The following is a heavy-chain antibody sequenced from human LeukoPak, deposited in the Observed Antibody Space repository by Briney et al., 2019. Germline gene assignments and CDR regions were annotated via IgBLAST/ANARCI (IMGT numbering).Heavy chain of an antibody. CDR2: IYYSGST. D-gene: IGHD4-17*01. V-gene: IGHV4-59*01. CDR3: ARNTDYGDYSLIDY. CDR1: GGSISSYY. Sequence: PSETLSLTCTVSGGSISSYYWSWIRRPPGKGLEWIGYIYYSGSTNYSPSLKSRVTISVDTSKNQFSLKLSSVTAADTAVYYCARNTDYGDYSLIDYWGQGTLVTVSS. J-gene: IGHJ4*02.